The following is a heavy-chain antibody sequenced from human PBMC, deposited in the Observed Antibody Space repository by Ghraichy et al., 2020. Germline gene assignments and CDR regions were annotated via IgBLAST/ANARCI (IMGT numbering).Heavy chain of an antibody. CDR1: GGSISSSNW. CDR2: IYHGGST. J-gene: IGHJ4*02. V-gene: IGHV4-4*02. Sequence: SETLSLTCAVSGGSISSSNWWSWVRQPPGKGLEWIGEIYHGGSTNYNPSLMSRVTISVNKSNNQFSLRLSSVTAADTAVYYCASSRAIYYYASGSYSYFDYWGQGTLVTVSS. CDR3: ASSRAIYYYASGSYSYFDY. D-gene: IGHD3-10*01.